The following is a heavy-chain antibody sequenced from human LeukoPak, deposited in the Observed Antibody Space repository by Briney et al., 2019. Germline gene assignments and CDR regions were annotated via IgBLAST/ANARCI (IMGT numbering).Heavy chain of an antibody. V-gene: IGHV4-59*01. CDR2: IYNSGST. D-gene: IGHD5-24*01. Sequence: SETLSLTCTVSGGSISIYYWSWIRQPPGKGLEWLGYIYNSGSTYYNPSLKSRVTISMDTSKNQFSLRLTSMTAADAAVYYCVRDRELTYWGQGTLVTVSS. CDR1: GGSISIYY. CDR3: VRDRELTY. J-gene: IGHJ4*02.